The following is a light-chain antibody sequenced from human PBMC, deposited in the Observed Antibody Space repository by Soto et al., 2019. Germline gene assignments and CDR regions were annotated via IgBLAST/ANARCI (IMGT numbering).Light chain of an antibody. Sequence: AIQLTQSPSSLSASVGDRVTITCRASQSISSNLNWYQQKPGKAPKLLIYDASSLESGVPSRFSGSGSGTEFTLTISSLQPDDFATYYCQQYNSYSWTFGQGTKVDIK. CDR2: DAS. CDR1: QSISSN. CDR3: QQYNSYSWT. V-gene: IGKV1-13*02. J-gene: IGKJ1*01.